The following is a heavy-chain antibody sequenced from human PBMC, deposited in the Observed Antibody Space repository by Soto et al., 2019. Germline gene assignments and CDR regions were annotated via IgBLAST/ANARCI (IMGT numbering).Heavy chain of an antibody. Sequence: SVKVSWKASGGSFSSYSINWVRQAPGQGLEWLGRIIPIFGVAKYAQKFQGRVTFTADKSTSTAYMELSSLRFEDTAVYYCARGDRQSGHYFDYWGQGTLVTVSS. CDR2: IIPIFGVA. CDR3: ARGDRQSGHYFDY. V-gene: IGHV1-69*04. CDR1: GGSFSSYS. D-gene: IGHD3-22*01. J-gene: IGHJ4*02.